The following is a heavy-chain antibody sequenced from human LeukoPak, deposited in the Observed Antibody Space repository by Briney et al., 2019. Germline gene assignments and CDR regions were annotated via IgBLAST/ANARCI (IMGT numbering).Heavy chain of an antibody. CDR1: GGSISSASYC. CDR2: MHDSGST. J-gene: IGHJ4*02. D-gene: IGHD2-15*01. Sequence: KPSETLSLTCSVSGGSISSASYCWSWIRQPAGKGLEWIGHMHDSGSTNYNRYLNSRVTLSVDTSKNQFSLKLTSVTAADTAVYYCARDKDAQDFDYWGQGTLVTVSS. V-gene: IGHV4-61*09. CDR3: ARDKDAQDFDY.